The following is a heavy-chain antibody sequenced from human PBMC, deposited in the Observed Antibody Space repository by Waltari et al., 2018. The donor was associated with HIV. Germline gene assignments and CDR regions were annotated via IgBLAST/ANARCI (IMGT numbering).Heavy chain of an antibody. V-gene: IGHV3-74*01. CDR3: ARGGHSNYGYYYYYGMDV. Sequence: EVQLVESGGGLVQPGGSLRLSCAASGFTFSSYWMHWVRQAPGKGLVWVSRINSDGSSTSYADSVKGRFTISRDNAKNTLYLQMNSLRAEDTAVYYCARGGHSNYGYYYYYGMDVWGQGTTVTVSS. D-gene: IGHD4-4*01. CDR2: INSDGSST. CDR1: GFTFSSYW. J-gene: IGHJ6*02.